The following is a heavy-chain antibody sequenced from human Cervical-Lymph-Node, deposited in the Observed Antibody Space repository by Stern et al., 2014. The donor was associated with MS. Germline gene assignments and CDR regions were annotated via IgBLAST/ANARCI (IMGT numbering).Heavy chain of an antibody. V-gene: IGHV4-59*01. CDR1: NVSIGLFY. CDR3: ASIQLWSKSFDY. J-gene: IGHJ4*02. Sequence: QVQLQESGPGLVKPSETLSLTCTVSNVSIGLFYWSWIRQSPGRGLEWIGYVYYSGSTDYNPSLKSRVTMAVGTSKSQFSLKLSSLTAADTAVYYCASIQLWSKSFDYWGRGTLVTVSS. CDR2: VYYSGST. D-gene: IGHD1-1*01.